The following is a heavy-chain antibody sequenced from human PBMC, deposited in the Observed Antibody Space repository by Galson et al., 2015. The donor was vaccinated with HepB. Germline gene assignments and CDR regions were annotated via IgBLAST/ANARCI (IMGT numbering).Heavy chain of an antibody. Sequence: SLRLSCAASGFTFSNYVMSWVRQAPGKGLEWVSTISGSGDSAYYADSVKGRFTISRDNSKNTLYLQMNSLRAEDTAVYYCANNFGYSSSWGTFDIWGQGTMVTVSS. CDR2: ISGSGDSA. CDR3: ANNFGYSSSWGTFDI. D-gene: IGHD6-13*01. V-gene: IGHV3-23*01. CDR1: GFTFSNYV. J-gene: IGHJ3*02.